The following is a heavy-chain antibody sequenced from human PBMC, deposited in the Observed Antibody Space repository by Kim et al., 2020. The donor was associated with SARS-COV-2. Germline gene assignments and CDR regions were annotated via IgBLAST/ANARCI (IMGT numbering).Heavy chain of an antibody. V-gene: IGHV1-18*01. J-gene: IGHJ5*02. D-gene: IGHD1-26*01. CDR3: AREAGGAASYWFDP. Sequence: QKLQGRVTMTTDTSTSTAYMELRSLRSDDTAVYCCAREAGGAASYWFDPWGQGTLVTVSS.